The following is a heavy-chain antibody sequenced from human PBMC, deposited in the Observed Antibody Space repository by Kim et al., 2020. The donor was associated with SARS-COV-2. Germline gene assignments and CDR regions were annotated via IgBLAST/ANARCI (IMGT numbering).Heavy chain of an antibody. CDR1: VGTFSSFT. CDR2: IIPILGIA. CDR3: ARLVTTHTRVYYYYGMDV. J-gene: IGHJ6*02. D-gene: IGHD2-21*02. Sequence: SVKVSCKASVGTFSSFTISWVRQAPGQGLEWMGRIIPILGIANYAQKFQGRVTITADKSTSTAYMEPSSLRSEDTAVYYCARLVTTHTRVYYYYGMDVWGQGTTVTVSS. V-gene: IGHV1-69*02.